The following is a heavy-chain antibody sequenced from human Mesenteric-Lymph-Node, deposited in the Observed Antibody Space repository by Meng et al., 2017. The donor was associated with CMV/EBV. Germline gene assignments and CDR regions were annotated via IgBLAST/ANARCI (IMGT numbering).Heavy chain of an antibody. CDR1: GFIFSTYA. D-gene: IGHD3-3*01. V-gene: IGHV3-23*01. J-gene: IGHJ6*02. CDR2: ISGSGRST. Sequence: GSLRLSCEGSGFIFSTYALSWVRQAPGKGLQWLSAISGSGRSTYYAESMEGRLTISRDNSKNTMYLQINSLRADDTAIYYCSKGQDDFWNGSPLDVWGQGTTVTVSS. CDR3: SKGQDDFWNGSPLDV.